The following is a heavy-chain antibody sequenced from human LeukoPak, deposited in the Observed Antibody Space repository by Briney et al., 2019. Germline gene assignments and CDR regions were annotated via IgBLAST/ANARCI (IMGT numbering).Heavy chain of an antibody. Sequence: GGSRRLSCAASGFIFSTYGMSWFRKAPGKGLEWVANIKQDGSEKYYVDSVKGRFSISRDNAKNSLYLQMNGLRAEDTAVYYCAREEYGDHLWWWGQGTPVTVSS. CDR2: IKQDGSEK. D-gene: IGHD4-17*01. V-gene: IGHV3-7*01. J-gene: IGHJ4*02. CDR1: GFIFSTYG. CDR3: AREEYGDHLWW.